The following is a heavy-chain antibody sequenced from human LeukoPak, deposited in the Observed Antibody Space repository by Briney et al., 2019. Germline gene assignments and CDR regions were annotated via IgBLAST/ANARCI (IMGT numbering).Heavy chain of an antibody. V-gene: IGHV4-34*09. D-gene: IGHD1-26*01. CDR2: INHSGST. CDR1: GGSFSGYY. J-gene: IGHJ4*02. CDR3: ARDRGVGATTGGGDYFDY. Sequence: PSETLSLTCAVYGGSFSGYYWSWIRQPPGKGLEWIGEINHSGSTNYNPSLKSRVTISVDTSKNQFSLKLSSVTAADTAVYYCARDRGVGATTGGGDYFDYWGQGTLVTVSS.